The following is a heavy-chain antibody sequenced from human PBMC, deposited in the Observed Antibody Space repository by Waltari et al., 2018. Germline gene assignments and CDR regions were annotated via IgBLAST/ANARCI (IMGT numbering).Heavy chain of an antibody. CDR2: IKSKTDGGTT. CDR1: GFTFSNSW. J-gene: IGHJ4*02. Sequence: EVQLVESGGGLVKPGGSLRLSCAASGFTFSNSWMSWVRQAPGKGLEWVGRIKSKTDGGTTDYTAPVEGRFTISRDDSKNTLYQQMNGLKTEDTAVYYCTTWALAAAYFDYWGQGTLVTVSS. D-gene: IGHD6-13*01. CDR3: TTWALAAAYFDY. V-gene: IGHV3-15*01.